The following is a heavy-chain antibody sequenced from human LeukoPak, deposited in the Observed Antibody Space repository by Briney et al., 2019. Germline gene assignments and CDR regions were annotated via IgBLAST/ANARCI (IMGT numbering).Heavy chain of an antibody. CDR3: ARDQSRAKIENAFDI. Sequence: GASVKVSCKASGYTFTGYYMHWVRQAPGQGLEWMGWINPNSGGTNYAQKFQGRVTMTRDTSIGTAYMELSRLRSDDTAVYYCARDQSRAKIENAFDIWGQGTMVTVSS. D-gene: IGHD2/OR15-2a*01. CDR2: INPNSGGT. V-gene: IGHV1-2*02. J-gene: IGHJ3*02. CDR1: GYTFTGYY.